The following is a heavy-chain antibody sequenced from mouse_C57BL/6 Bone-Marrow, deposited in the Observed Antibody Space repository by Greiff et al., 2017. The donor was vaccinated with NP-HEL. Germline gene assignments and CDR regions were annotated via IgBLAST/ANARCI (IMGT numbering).Heavy chain of an antibody. J-gene: IGHJ3*01. D-gene: IGHD2-14*01. V-gene: IGHV1-85*01. Sequence: VQLQQSGPELVKPGASVKLSCKASGYTFTSYDINWVKQRPGQGLEWIGWIYPRDGSTKYNEKFKGKATLTLDTSSSTAYMELHSLTSEDSAVYFCARSRVRREFGYWGQGTLVTVSA. CDR3: ARSRVRREFGY. CDR2: IYPRDGST. CDR1: GYTFTSYD.